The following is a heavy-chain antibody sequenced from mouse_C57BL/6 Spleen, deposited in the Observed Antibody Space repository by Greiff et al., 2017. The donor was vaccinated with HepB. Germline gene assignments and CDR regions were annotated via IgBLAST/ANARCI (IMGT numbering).Heavy chain of an antibody. CDR2: IDPSDSYT. J-gene: IGHJ2*01. Sequence: VQLQQPGAELVRPGTSVKLSCKASGYTFTSYWMHWVKQRPGQGLEWIGVIDPSDSYTNYNQKFKGKATLTVDTSSSTAYMQLSSLTSEDSAVYYVARSGNYYGSSYPDYWGQGTTRTVSS. V-gene: IGHV1-59*01. CDR3: ARSGNYYGSSYPDY. D-gene: IGHD1-1*01. CDR1: GYTFTSYW.